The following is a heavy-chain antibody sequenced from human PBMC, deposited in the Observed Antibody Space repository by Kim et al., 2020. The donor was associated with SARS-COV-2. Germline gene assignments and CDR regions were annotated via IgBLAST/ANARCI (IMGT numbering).Heavy chain of an antibody. V-gene: IGHV4-30-4*01. Sequence: SETLSLTCTVSGGSISSGDYYWSWIRQPPGKGLEWIGYIYYSGSTYYNPSLKSRVTISVDTSKNQFSLKLSSVTAADTAVYYCARARADITMIVVVMDAFDIWGQGTMVTVSS. CDR2: IYYSGST. CDR3: ARARADITMIVVVMDAFDI. D-gene: IGHD3-22*01. CDR1: GGSISSGDYY. J-gene: IGHJ3*02.